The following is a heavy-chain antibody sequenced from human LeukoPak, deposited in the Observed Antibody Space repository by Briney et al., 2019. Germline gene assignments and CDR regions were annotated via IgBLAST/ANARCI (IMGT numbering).Heavy chain of an antibody. Sequence: ASVKVSCKASGYTFTSYGISWVRQAPGQGLEWMGWISAYNGNTNYAQKLQGRVTMTTDTSTSTAYMELRSLRSDDTAVYYCARDAPVYGDYAYYYGMDVWGQGTTVTVSS. CDR2: ISAYNGNT. D-gene: IGHD4-17*01. CDR3: ARDAPVYGDYAYYYGMDV. CDR1: GYTFTSYG. V-gene: IGHV1-18*01. J-gene: IGHJ6*02.